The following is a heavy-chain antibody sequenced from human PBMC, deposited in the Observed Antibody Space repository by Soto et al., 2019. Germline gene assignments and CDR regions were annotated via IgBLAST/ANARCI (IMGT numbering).Heavy chain of an antibody. CDR2: INDDGST. D-gene: IGHD6-13*01. CDR1: GGSVSGYY. CDR3: AGDDDSSRLKRGY. Sequence: SETLSLTCGVYGGSVSGYYWMWIRQPPGKGLEWIGEINDDGSTNYNPSLKSRVTILVDTPKKQISLRLSSVTAADTAAYYCAGDDDSSRLKRGYWGQGPQVTVSS. V-gene: IGHV4-34*01. J-gene: IGHJ4*02.